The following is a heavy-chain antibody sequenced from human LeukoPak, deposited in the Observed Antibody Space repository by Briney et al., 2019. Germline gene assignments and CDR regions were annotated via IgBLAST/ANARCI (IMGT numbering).Heavy chain of an antibody. Sequence: GGSLRLSCAASGFTFSSYWMSWVRQAPGKGLEWVANIKQDGSERYYVDSVKGRFTISRDNAKNSLYLQMNSLRAEDTAVYYCARGSEDIVVVPAANYWGQGTLVTVSS. J-gene: IGHJ4*02. CDR1: GFTFSSYW. CDR2: IKQDGSER. D-gene: IGHD2-2*01. V-gene: IGHV3-7*01. CDR3: ARGSEDIVVVPAANY.